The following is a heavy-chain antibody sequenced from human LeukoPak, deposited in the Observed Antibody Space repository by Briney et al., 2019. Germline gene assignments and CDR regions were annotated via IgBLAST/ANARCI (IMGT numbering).Heavy chain of an antibody. CDR2: TSSDGSQK. CDR1: GFTFSSYA. J-gene: IGHJ4*02. Sequence: GGSLRLSCAASGFTFSSYAMHWVRQAPGKGLEWVAVTSSDGSQKNYADSVKGRFTISRDNSKNTLYLQMNSLRAEDTAVYYCAKKSPGTYYAPPDYWGQGTLVTVSS. V-gene: IGHV3-30*18. CDR3: AKKSPGTYYAPPDY. D-gene: IGHD3-10*01.